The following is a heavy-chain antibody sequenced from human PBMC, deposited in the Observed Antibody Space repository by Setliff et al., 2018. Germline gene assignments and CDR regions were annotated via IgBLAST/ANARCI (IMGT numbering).Heavy chain of an antibody. V-gene: IGHV3-30-3*01. CDR3: ARDPTLIAVAGKAFDI. D-gene: IGHD6-19*01. CDR1: GFTFSSYA. CDR2: ISYDGSNK. Sequence: GGSLRLSCAASGFTFSSYAMHWVRQAPGKGLEWVAVISYDGSNKYYADSVKGRFTISRDNSKNTLYLQMNSLRAEDTAVYYCARDPTLIAVAGKAFDIWGQGTMVTVSS. J-gene: IGHJ3*02.